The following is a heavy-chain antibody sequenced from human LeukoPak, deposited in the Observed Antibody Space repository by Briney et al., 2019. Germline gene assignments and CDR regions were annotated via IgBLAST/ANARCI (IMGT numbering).Heavy chain of an antibody. CDR3: ARHGAWYFDY. D-gene: IGHD4-17*01. CDR1: GFIFSNYD. Sequence: GGSLRLSCAASGFIFSNYDIHWVRQAPGKGLEWVAVIWFDGNNKYYADSVKGRFTISRDNSKNTVYLQMNSLRAEDTAVYYCARHGAWYFDYWGQGILVTVSS. CDR2: IWFDGNNK. V-gene: IGHV3-33*01. J-gene: IGHJ4*02.